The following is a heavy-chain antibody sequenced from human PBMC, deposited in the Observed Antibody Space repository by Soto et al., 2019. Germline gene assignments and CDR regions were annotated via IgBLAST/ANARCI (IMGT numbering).Heavy chain of an antibody. Sequence: QGQLVQSGAEVKKPGASVKVSCKASGYTFTGYYLHWVRQAPGQGLEWRGWINPSSGGTNYAQKFEGSDTMPRDTSITPAYVEVSSLTSNDQAVYFCARARETFSGFDFWGRGTLVTVSS. CDR3: ARARETFSGFDF. D-gene: IGHD1-26*01. V-gene: IGHV1-2*04. CDR1: GYTFTGYY. CDR2: INPSSGGT. J-gene: IGHJ2*01.